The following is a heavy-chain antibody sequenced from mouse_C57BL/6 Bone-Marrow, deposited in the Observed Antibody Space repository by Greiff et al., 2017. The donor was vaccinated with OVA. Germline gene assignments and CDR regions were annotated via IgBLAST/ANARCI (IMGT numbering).Heavy chain of an antibody. D-gene: IGHD1-1*01. V-gene: IGHV14-2*01. CDR1: GFNIKDYY. J-gene: IGHJ2*01. Sequence: VQLQQSGAELVKPGASVKLSCTASGFNIKDYYMHWVKQRTEQGLEWIGRIDPEDGETKYAPKFQGKATITADTSSNPAYLQLSSLTSEDTAVYYCARWITTVVATYYFDYWGQGTTLTVSS. CDR2: IDPEDGET. CDR3: ARWITTVVATYYFDY.